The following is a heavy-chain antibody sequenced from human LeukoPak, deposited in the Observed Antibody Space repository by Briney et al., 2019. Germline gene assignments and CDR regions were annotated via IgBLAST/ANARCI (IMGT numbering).Heavy chain of an antibody. Sequence: GGSLRLSCAASGFTVSSNYMSWVRQAPGKGLEWVSVIYSGGSTYYADSVKGRLTISRDNSKNTLYLQMNSLRAEDTAVYYCARETLIAVPTSPFYGMDVWGQGTTVTVSS. CDR2: IYSGGST. J-gene: IGHJ6*02. CDR3: ARETLIAVPTSPFYGMDV. V-gene: IGHV3-66*02. CDR1: GFTVSSNY. D-gene: IGHD6-19*01.